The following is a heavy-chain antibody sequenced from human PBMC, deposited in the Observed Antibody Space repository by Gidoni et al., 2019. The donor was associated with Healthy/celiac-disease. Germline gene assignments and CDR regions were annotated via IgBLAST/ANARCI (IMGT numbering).Heavy chain of an antibody. D-gene: IGHD2-21*02. V-gene: IGHV3-9*01. J-gene: IGHJ4*02. CDR2: IIWNSVSI. CDR1: GFTFDDYA. Sequence: EVQLVESGGGLVQPGRSLRLSCAASGFTFDDYAMHWVRQAPGKGLEWVSGIIWNSVSIGYADSVKGRFTISRDNAKNSLYLQMNSLRAEDTALYYCAKDITRHIVVVTTDYWGQGTLVTVSS. CDR3: AKDITRHIVVVTTDY.